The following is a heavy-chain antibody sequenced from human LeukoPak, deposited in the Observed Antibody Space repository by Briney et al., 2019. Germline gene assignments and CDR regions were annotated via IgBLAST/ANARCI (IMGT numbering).Heavy chain of an antibody. CDR1: SGSFSGYY. CDR2: IYYSGST. CDR3: ARVDRTVGWFDY. D-gene: IGHD3-10*01. J-gene: IGHJ4*02. V-gene: IGHV4-59*01. Sequence: SETLSLTCAVYSGSFSGYYWSWIRQPPGKGLEWIGYIYYSGSTNYNPSLKSRVTISVDTSKNQFSLKLSSVTAADTAVYYCARVDRTVGWFDYWGQGTLVTVSS.